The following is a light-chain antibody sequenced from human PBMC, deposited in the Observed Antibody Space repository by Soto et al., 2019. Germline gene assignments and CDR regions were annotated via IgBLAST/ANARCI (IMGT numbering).Light chain of an antibody. CDR1: QSVSHH. CDR3: QQRSNWPPILT. V-gene: IGKV3-11*01. J-gene: IGKJ4*01. Sequence: EIVLTQSPATLSLSPGERANLSCRASQSVSHHLAWYQQKPGQPPRLLIYDASNRAAGIPARFSGSGSGTDFTLTISSLEPEDFAVYYCQQRSNWPPILTFGGGTKVEIK. CDR2: DAS.